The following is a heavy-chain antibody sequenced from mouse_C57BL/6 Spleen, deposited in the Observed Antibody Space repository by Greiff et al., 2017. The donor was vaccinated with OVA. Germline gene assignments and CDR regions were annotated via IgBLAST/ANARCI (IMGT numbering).Heavy chain of an antibody. CDR3: ARGGGGSSYAMDY. CDR2: INPSNGGT. Sequence: QVQLKQPGTELVKPGASVKLSCKASGYTFTSYWMHWVKQRPGQGLEWIGNINPSNGGTNYNEKFKSKATLTVDKSSSTAYMQLSSLTSEDSAVYYCARGGGGSSYAMDYWGQGTSGTVSS. J-gene: IGHJ4*01. CDR1: GYTFTSYW. V-gene: IGHV1-53*01.